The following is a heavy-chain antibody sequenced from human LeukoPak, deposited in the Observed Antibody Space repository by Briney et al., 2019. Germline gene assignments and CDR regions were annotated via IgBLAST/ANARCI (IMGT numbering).Heavy chain of an antibody. D-gene: IGHD3-10*01. CDR3: AKDFSYYYGSGSGFDY. J-gene: IGHJ4*02. CDR1: GFTFSDYY. V-gene: IGHV3-11*04. Sequence: GGSLRLSCAASGFTFSDYYMSWIRQAPGKGLEWVSYISSSGSTIYYADSVKGRFTISRDNSKNTLYLQMNSLRAEDTAVYYCAKDFSYYYGSGSGFDYWGQGTLVTVSS. CDR2: ISSSGSTI.